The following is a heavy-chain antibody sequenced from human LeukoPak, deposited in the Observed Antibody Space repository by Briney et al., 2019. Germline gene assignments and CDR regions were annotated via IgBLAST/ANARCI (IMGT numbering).Heavy chain of an antibody. CDR2: IIPIFGTA. CDR3: ARDGAVDILTGYGAFDM. CDR1: GGTFSSYA. J-gene: IGHJ3*02. V-gene: IGHV1-69*13. D-gene: IGHD3-9*01. Sequence: SVKVSCKASGGTFSSYAISWVRQAPGQGLEWMGGIIPIFGTANYAQKFQGRVTITADESTSTAYMELSSLRSEDTAVYYCARDGAVDILTGYGAFDMWGQGTMVTVSS.